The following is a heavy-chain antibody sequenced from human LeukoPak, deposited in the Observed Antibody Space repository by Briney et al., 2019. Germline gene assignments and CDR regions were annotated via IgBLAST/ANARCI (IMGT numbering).Heavy chain of an antibody. V-gene: IGHV3-21*01. CDR3: ARGGRGYSYGKDH. D-gene: IGHD5-18*01. Sequence: GGSLRLSCAASGFTFSSYSMNWVRQAPGKGLEWVSSISSSSSYIYYADSVKGRFTISRDNAKNSLYLQMNSLRAEDTAVYYCARGGRGYSYGKDHWGQGTLVTVSS. J-gene: IGHJ4*02. CDR2: ISSSSSYI. CDR1: GFTFSSYS.